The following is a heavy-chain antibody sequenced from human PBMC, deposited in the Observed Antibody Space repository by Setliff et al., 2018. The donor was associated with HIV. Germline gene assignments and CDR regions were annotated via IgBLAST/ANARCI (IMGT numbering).Heavy chain of an antibody. Sequence: SETLSLTCAVSGYSISSGYYWGWIRQPPGKGLEWIGSIYHSGTTYYNPSIKSRVTITVDTSKNQFSLKMSSLTAADTAVYYCARQGVITGTTDAFDIWGQGTMVTVSS. CDR1: GYSISSGYY. CDR3: ARQGVITGTTDAFDI. CDR2: IYHSGTT. D-gene: IGHD1-7*01. V-gene: IGHV4-38-2*01. J-gene: IGHJ3*02.